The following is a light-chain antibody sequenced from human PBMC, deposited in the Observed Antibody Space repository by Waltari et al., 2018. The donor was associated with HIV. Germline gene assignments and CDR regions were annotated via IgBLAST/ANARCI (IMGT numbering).Light chain of an antibody. J-gene: IGKJ1*01. Sequence: DIQMTQSPSSVSASVGDRVTITCRASPTINNHLNWYQQRPGKAPKLLIYAASSLQNGVPSRFSGSGAGTDFTLTISSLQPEDFTTVFCQHSRAFGQGTKVEIK. CDR3: QHSRA. V-gene: IGKV1-39*01. CDR1: PTINNH. CDR2: AAS.